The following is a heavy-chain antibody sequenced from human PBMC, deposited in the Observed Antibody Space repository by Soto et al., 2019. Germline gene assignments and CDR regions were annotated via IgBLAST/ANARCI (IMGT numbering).Heavy chain of an antibody. CDR3: ATDLIVEVSSLFY. D-gene: IGHD1-26*01. J-gene: IGHJ4*02. V-gene: IGHV3-7*03. Sequence: GGSLRLSCAASGSTFSLYLMTWVAQAPGKGLEWVANIKGDGSEIHYVDSVRGRFTISRDNAKNSLYLYMNSLRAEDTAVYYCATDLIVEVSSLFYWGQGALVTVSS. CDR2: IKGDGSEI. CDR1: GSTFSLYL.